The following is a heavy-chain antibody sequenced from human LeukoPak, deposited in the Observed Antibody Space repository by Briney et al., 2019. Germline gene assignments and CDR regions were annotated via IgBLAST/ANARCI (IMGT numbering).Heavy chain of an antibody. CDR3: AREESMVRGVSWFDP. CDR2: ISYSGCT. D-gene: IGHD3-10*01. CDR1: GGSINSHY. Sequence: TSETLSLTCSVSGGSINSHYWSWIRQPPGKGLEWIGYISYSGCTDYNPSLKSRVTMTIDTSSNQFSLRLTSVTAADTAVYYCAREESMVRGVSWFDPWGQGTLVTVSP. V-gene: IGHV4-59*11. J-gene: IGHJ5*02.